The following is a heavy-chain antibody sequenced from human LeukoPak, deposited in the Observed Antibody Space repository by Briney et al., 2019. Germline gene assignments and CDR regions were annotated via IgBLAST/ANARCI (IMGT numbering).Heavy chain of an antibody. V-gene: IGHV3-74*01. J-gene: IGHJ4*02. CDR3: ARQQLEQGVYFDY. Sequence: GESLKISCVTSGFTFTTYWMHWVRQVPGKGLVWVSRLNGDGSSTIYADSVKGRFTISRDNAKNTVYLQMNSLRVEDTAVYYCARQQLEQGVYFDYWGQGILVTVSS. CDR1: GFTFTTYW. D-gene: IGHD6-13*01. CDR2: LNGDGSST.